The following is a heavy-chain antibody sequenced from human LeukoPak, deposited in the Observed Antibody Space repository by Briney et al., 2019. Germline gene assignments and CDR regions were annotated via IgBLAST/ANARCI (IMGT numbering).Heavy chain of an antibody. Sequence: PGGSLRLSCAASGFTFSSYGMHWVRQAPGKGLEWVAFIRYDGSNKYYADSVKGRFTISRDNSKNPLYLQMNSLRAEDTAVYYCAKDSGRGAYCGGDCKGPFDYWGQGTLVTVSS. J-gene: IGHJ4*02. D-gene: IGHD2-21*01. V-gene: IGHV3-30*02. CDR1: GFTFSSYG. CDR2: IRYDGSNK. CDR3: AKDSGRGAYCGGDCKGPFDY.